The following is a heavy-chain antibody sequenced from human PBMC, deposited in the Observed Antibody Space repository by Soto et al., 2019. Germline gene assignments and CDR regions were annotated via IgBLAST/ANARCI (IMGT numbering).Heavy chain of an antibody. CDR3: AKNRQFRSYYESAGRYDN. CDR1: GFTFKNYD. CDR2: ISGSGGVT. Sequence: EVELLESGGGLVQPGGSLRLSCVASGFTFKNYDMRWIRQAPGKGLEWVSGISGSGGVTYYADSVKGRFTISRDNSKNTLYLQMNSLRAEDTAIYYCAKNRQFRSYYESAGRYDNWGQGTLVTVSS. V-gene: IGHV3-23*01. D-gene: IGHD3-10*01. J-gene: IGHJ4*02.